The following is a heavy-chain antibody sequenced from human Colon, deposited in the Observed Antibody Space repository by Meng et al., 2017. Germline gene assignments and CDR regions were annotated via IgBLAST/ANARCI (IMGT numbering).Heavy chain of an antibody. D-gene: IGHD3-22*01. J-gene: IGHJ5*02. CDR1: GGSISSGDYY. CDR3: ARYYYDSSGVTYFDP. V-gene: IGHV4-30-4*01. Sequence: VQLKESAPGLVHPSQTLSLTCTVSGGSISSGDYYWSWIRQPPGKGLEWIGYIYYSGSTYSNASLKSRVTISIDRSKNQFSLKLSSVTAADTAVYYCARYYYDSSGVTYFDPWGQGTLVTVSS. CDR2: IYYSGST.